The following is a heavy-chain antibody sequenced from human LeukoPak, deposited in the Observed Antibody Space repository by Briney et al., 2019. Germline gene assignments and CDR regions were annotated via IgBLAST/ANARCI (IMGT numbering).Heavy chain of an antibody. CDR2: IYYNGST. D-gene: IGHD3-22*01. V-gene: IGHV4-59*01. Sequence: SETLSLTCTVSGGSINNYFWSWIRQPPGKGLEWIGYIYYNGSTNYNPSLKSRVTISVDTSKNQFSLRMNSVTAADTAVYYCGREGSDTSGYIDYWGQGTLLTVSS. CDR3: GREGSDTSGYIDY. CDR1: GGSINNYF. J-gene: IGHJ4*02.